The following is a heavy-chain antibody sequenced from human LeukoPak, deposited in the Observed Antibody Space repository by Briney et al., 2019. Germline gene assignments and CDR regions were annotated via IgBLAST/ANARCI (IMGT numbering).Heavy chain of an antibody. D-gene: IGHD7-27*01. J-gene: IGHJ4*02. CDR2: IKQDGSEK. V-gene: IGHV3-7*01. CDR3: ASLGLTRYYFTF. Sequence: GGPERLFCTVCGFLYKQCHEIGPRQARGKALVGVANIKQDGSEKYYVVSVKRRFTISRDNAKSSLSLQMHSLRAEDTAVYYCASLGLTRYYFTFWGQGTLVTVSS. CDR1: GFLYKQC.